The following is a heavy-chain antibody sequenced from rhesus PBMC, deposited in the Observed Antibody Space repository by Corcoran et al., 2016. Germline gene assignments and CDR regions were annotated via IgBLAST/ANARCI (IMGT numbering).Heavy chain of an antibody. Sequence: QVQLQESGPGLVKPSETLSLTCAVSGYSLSSAYGGSWIRQPPGEGREWIGYIGGSSGSSSYNPSLKRRVTISKDTSKNQFSLKLSSVTAADTAVYYCARDRDGLSWGQGVLVTVSS. CDR3: ARDRDGLS. D-gene: IGHD3-3*01. V-gene: IGHV4-127*01. J-gene: IGHJ4*01. CDR2: IGGSSGSS. CDR1: GYSLSSAYG.